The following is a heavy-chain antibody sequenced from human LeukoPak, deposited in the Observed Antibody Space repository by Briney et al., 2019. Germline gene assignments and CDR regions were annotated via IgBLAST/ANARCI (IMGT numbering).Heavy chain of an antibody. CDR3: ARDPSFGVAPRFDY. CDR1: GFTFSSYG. CDR2: IWYDGSKK. V-gene: IGHV3-33*01. Sequence: GGSLRLSCAASGFTFSSYGMHWVRQAPGKGLEWVAVIWYDGSKKYYVDSVKGRFTISRDNSKNTLYLQMNSLRAEDTAVYYCARDPSFGVAPRFDYWGQGTLVTVSS. J-gene: IGHJ4*02. D-gene: IGHD3-3*01.